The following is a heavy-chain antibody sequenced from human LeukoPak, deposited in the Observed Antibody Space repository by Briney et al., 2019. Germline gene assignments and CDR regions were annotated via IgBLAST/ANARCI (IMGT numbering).Heavy chain of an antibody. Sequence: ASVKVSCKASGYTFTSYYMHWVRQAPGQGLEWMGIINPSGGSTSYALKFQGRVTMTRDTSTSTVYMELSSLRSEDTAVYYCARGYDSSGYYSTPGRYFDYWGQGTLVTVSS. CDR3: ARGYDSSGYYSTPGRYFDY. CDR1: GYTFTSYY. V-gene: IGHV1-46*01. D-gene: IGHD3-22*01. CDR2: INPSGGST. J-gene: IGHJ4*02.